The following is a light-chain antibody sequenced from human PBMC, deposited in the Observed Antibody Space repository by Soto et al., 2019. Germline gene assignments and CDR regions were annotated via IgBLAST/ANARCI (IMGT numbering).Light chain of an antibody. CDR1: QNLHSF. V-gene: IGKV3-11*01. CDR2: DGS. CDR3: QQRTRWPMT. J-gene: IGKJ5*01. Sequence: EIVLTQYPATLSVSPGERVTHSCRASQNLHSFLNWYQQGPGQAPRPLIYDGSKRAAGVPDRISGDGSGTDYTLTISSLEPEDFAVYYCQQRTRWPMTFGQGTRLEIK.